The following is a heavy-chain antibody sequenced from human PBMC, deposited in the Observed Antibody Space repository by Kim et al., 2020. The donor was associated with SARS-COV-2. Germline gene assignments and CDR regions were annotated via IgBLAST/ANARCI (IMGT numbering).Heavy chain of an antibody. CDR1: GFTLSGSA. CDR3: TRPRVLRFLEWLPQPDYYYYMDV. J-gene: IGHJ6*03. D-gene: IGHD3-3*01. CDR2: IRSKANSYAT. V-gene: IGHV3-73*01. Sequence: GGSLRLSCAASGFTLSGSAMHWVRQASGKGLEWVGRIRSKANSYATAYAASVKGRFTISRDDSKNTAYLQMNSLKTEDTAVYYCTRPRVLRFLEWLPQPDYYYYMDVWGKGTTVTVSS.